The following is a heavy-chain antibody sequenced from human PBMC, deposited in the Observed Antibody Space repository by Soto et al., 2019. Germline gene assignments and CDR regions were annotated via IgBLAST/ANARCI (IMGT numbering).Heavy chain of an antibody. CDR1: GYSFNSNW. CDR2: IYPGDSDT. V-gene: IGHV5-51*01. Sequence: PGESLKISFKGSGYSFNSNWIGWVRQMPGKGLERMGIIYPGDSDTRYSPSFQGQVTISADKSITTAYLQWSSLRASDSDMYYCARLFDTSGWYDYWGQGTLVTVSS. D-gene: IGHD6-19*01. J-gene: IGHJ4*02. CDR3: ARLFDTSGWYDY.